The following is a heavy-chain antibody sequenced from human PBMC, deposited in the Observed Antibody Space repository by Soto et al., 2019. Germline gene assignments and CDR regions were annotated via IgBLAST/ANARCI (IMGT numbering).Heavy chain of an antibody. CDR1: GFTFSSYW. CDR3: AKKPFWSGGTCYPVCY. D-gene: IGHD2-15*01. J-gene: IGHJ4*02. CDR2: IKHDGNEK. V-gene: IGHV3-7*01. Sequence: PGGSLRLSCAASGFTFSSYWMAWVRQTPGKGLEWVANIKHDGNEKYYVESVKGRFTVSRDNARNSLYLQMNSLRAEDTAVYYFAKKPFWSGGTCYPVCYWGLGTLVTVS.